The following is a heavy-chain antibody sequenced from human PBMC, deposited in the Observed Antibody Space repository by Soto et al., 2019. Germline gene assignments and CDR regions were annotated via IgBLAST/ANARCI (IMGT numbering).Heavy chain of an antibody. Sequence: DVQLVETGGGLIQPGGSLRLSCAASGFIVSSSYMSWVRQAPGKGLEWVSVLYSDGRTYYADSVKGRFTISRDNSKHTLYLQMNSRSAEDTAVYYCARCSGWYGQCYFDCWGQGTLVTVSS. J-gene: IGHJ4*02. V-gene: IGHV3-53*02. CDR3: ARCSGWYGQCYFDC. CDR2: LYSDGRT. CDR1: GFIVSSSY. D-gene: IGHD6-13*01.